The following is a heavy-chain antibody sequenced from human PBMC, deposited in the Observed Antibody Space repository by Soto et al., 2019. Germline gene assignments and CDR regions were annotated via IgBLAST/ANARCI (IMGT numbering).Heavy chain of an antibody. CDR2: LSYDGDKE. CDR1: GFSFSDYG. V-gene: IGHV3-30*18. Sequence: QVQLEESGGNVVQPGRSLRLSCAASGFSFSDYGMHWVRQAPGKGLESVALLSYDGDKEYYADSVKGRFTISRDNSKNTVFLQMNSLRPEDTAVYYCRKDLMGEQWLGGMHYWGQGTLVTVSS. CDR3: RKDLMGEQWLGGMHY. D-gene: IGHD6-19*01. J-gene: IGHJ4*02.